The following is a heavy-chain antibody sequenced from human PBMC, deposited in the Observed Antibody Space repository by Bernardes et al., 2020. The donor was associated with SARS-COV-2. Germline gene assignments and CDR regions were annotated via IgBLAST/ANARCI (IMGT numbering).Heavy chain of an antibody. D-gene: IGHD3-22*01. Sequence: GGSLRLSCAASVFTFSDHYLDWVRQAPGKGLEWVGRIRNKGSNYSTKYAASVEGRFIISRDDSRKSLYLQMNSLKTEDTAVYYCAREVPKYRDSSGYAHYYYAMDVWGQGTTVTVSS. CDR2: IRNKGSNYST. CDR3: AREVPKYRDSSGYAHYYYAMDV. V-gene: IGHV3-72*01. J-gene: IGHJ6*02. CDR1: VFTFSDHY.